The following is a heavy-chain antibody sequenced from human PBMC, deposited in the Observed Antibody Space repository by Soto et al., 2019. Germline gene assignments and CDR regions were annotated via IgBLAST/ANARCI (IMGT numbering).Heavy chain of an antibody. CDR1: GGTFSSYA. D-gene: IGHD3-9*01. CDR2: IIPIFGTA. CDR3: ASIYDILTGYYYYGMDV. Sequence: GAAVKVSCKASGGTFSSYAISWVRQAPGQGLEWMGGIIPIFGTANYAQKFQGRVTITAGKSTSTAYMELSSLRSEDTAVYYCASIYDILTGYYYYGMDVWGQGTTVTVSS. J-gene: IGHJ6*02. V-gene: IGHV1-69*06.